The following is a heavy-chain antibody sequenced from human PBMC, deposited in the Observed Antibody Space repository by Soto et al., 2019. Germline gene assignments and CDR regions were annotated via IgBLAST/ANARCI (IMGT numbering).Heavy chain of an antibody. CDR1: GFTFSSFG. D-gene: IGHD3-3*01. CDR3: ARDASYYSLWSGYYPSRNGMDV. J-gene: IGHJ6*02. Sequence: QVQVVESGGGVVQPGRSLRLSCAASGFTFSSFGMHWVRQAPGKGLEWVSLIWYDGSKKSYGDSVKGRFTISRDNSRNTVYSQMNRLRADDTTVYYCARDASYYSLWSGYYPSRNGMDVWGQGTTVTVSS. CDR2: IWYDGSKK. V-gene: IGHV3-33*01.